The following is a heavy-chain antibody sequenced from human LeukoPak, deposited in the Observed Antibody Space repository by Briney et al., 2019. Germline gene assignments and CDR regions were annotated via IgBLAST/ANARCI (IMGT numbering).Heavy chain of an antibody. CDR3: AREYSNWGANYYYYYMDV. CDR2: IIPIFGTA. CDR1: GGTFSSYA. V-gene: IGHV1-69*05. D-gene: IGHD4-11*01. Sequence: GASVKVSCKASGGTFSSYAIIWVRQAPGQGLEWMGRIIPIFGTANYAQKFQGRVTITTDESTSTAYMELSSLRSGDTAVYYCAREYSNWGANYYYYYMDVWGKGTTVTVSS. J-gene: IGHJ6*03.